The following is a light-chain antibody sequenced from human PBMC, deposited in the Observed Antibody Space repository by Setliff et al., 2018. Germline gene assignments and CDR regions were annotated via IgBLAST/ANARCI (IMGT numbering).Light chain of an antibody. V-gene: IGLV2-14*01. Sequence: QSALTQPASATGSPGQSITISCTGTSSDVGGYNSVAWYQQHPGKAPKVLIYDVSKRPSGASNRFSGSKSGNTASLTISGLQAEDEADYYCSSFTNTITYVFGTGTKVTVL. J-gene: IGLJ1*01. CDR2: DVS. CDR3: SSFTNTITYV. CDR1: SSDVGGYNS.